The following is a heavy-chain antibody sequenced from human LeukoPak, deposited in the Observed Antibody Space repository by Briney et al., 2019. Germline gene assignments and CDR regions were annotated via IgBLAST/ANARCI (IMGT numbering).Heavy chain of an antibody. D-gene: IGHD6-19*01. J-gene: IGHJ4*02. V-gene: IGHV3-30-3*01. CDR3: ASIAVAGTGN. CDR1: GFTFSSYA. CDR2: ISYDGSNK. Sequence: PGRSLRLSCAASGFTFSSYAMHWVRQAPGKGLEWVAVISYDGSNKYYADSVKGRFTISRDNSKNTLYLQMNSLRAEDTAVYSCASIAVAGTGNWGQGTLVTVSS.